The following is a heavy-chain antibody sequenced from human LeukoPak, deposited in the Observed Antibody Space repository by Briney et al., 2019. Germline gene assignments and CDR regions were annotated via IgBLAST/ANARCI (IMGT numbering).Heavy chain of an antibody. J-gene: IGHJ4*01. D-gene: IGHD3-22*01. CDR2: INHSGST. V-gene: IGHV4-34*01. CDR3: ARVGDYYDSSCDYGD. Sequence: SETLSLSCVVPGGSFCGYFWSWIRQPPGKGLEWIGQINHSGSTIYTPYPTSRVTISVYTYKNQFSLKLSSVTAADTDVYYCARVGDYYDSSCDYGDWGYGTLVTVSS. CDR1: GGSFCGYF.